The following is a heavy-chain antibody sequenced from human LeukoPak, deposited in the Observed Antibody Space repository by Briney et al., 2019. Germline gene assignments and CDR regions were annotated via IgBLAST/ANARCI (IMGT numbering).Heavy chain of an antibody. CDR3: AKLMVGPRFGNDPFNI. CDR1: GFTLSSYA. D-gene: IGHD2-8*01. CDR2: ISGSGGST. Sequence: GGSLRLSCAASGFTLSSYAMSWVRQAPGKGLEWVSAISGSGGSTYYADSLKGRFTISRDNSKNTLYLQMNSLRAEDTALYSCAKLMVGPRFGNDPFNIWGKGKMVTFSS. J-gene: IGHJ3*02. V-gene: IGHV3-23*01.